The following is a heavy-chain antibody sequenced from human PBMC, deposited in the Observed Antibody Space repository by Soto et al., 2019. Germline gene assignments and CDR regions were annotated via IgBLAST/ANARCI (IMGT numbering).Heavy chain of an antibody. Sequence: QMQMVQSGDEVKQTGASGKVSFKASGHTFTGHHMHWVRQAPGQGLEWMVLIDLDSGDTKYAQKFQGRVTSTNDTSISSAYWGLRGLRSDGTARYYCALESTGNASFDYEGQGTLFTVSS. J-gene: IGHJ4*02. V-gene: IGHV1-2*02. D-gene: IGHD3-10*01. CDR3: ALESTGNASFDY. CDR1: GHTFTGHH. CDR2: IDLDSGDT.